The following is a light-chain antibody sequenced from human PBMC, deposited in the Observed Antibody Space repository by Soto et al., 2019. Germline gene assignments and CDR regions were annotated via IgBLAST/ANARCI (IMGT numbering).Light chain of an antibody. CDR1: QSILYSSNNKNF. CDR2: WSS. CDR3: QQYYSTPLT. J-gene: IGKJ4*01. Sequence: DIVMTQSPDSLAVSLGERATINCKSSQSILYSSNNKNFLAWYQQRPGQSPKLLIYWSSTRESGVPDRFSGSVSGTAFTLTICSLQAEDVAVYYCQQYYSTPLTFGGGTKVEIK. V-gene: IGKV4-1*01.